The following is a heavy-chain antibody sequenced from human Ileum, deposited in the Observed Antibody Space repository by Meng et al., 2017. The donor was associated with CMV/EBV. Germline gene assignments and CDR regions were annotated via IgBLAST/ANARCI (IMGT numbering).Heavy chain of an antibody. J-gene: IGHJ5*02. Sequence: GGSLRLSCAASGFTFSSYGMHWVRQAPGKGLEWVAFIRYDGSNKYYADSVKGRFTISRNNSKNTLYLQMDSLRAEDSAVYYCARDHHLMYYYDTSGYYPWGRGTLVTVSS. D-gene: IGHD3-22*01. V-gene: IGHV3-30*02. CDR1: GFTFSSYG. CDR3: ARDHHLMYYYDTSGYYP. CDR2: IRYDGSNK.